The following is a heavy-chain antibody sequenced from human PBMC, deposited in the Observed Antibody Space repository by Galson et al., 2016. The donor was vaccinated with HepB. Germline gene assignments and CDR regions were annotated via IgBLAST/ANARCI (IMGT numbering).Heavy chain of an antibody. D-gene: IGHD6-13*01. Sequence: SVKVSCKASGYTFTNYGIIWVRQAPGQGLEWMGWIIAYNGNTNYAQNLQGRVTMTIDTSTTTAYMELRGLRSDDTAVYYCARDRHYSSSWYTPWDDYWGQGTLVTVSS. CDR3: ARDRHYSSSWYTPWDDY. V-gene: IGHV1-18*01. J-gene: IGHJ4*02. CDR2: IIAYNGNT. CDR1: GYTFTNYG.